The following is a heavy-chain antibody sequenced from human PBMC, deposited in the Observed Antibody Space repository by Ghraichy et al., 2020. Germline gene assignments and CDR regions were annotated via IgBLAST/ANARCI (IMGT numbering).Heavy chain of an antibody. Sequence: GESLNISCAASGFTFSSYAMSWVRQAPGKGLEWVSAISGSGGSTYYADSVKGRFTISRDNSKNTLYLQMNSLRAEDTAVYYCATSLVLLWFGDAQPRDYWGQGTLVTVSS. CDR2: ISGSGGST. CDR3: ATSLVLLWFGDAQPRDY. J-gene: IGHJ4*02. D-gene: IGHD3-10*01. V-gene: IGHV3-23*01. CDR1: GFTFSSYA.